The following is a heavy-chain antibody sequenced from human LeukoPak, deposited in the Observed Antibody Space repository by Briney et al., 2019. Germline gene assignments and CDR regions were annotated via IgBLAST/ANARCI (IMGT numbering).Heavy chain of an antibody. CDR3: ATILADFWSGYYPDDAFDI. Sequence: GGSLRLSCAASGFTFSSYAMSWVRQAPGKGLEWVSAISGSGGSTYYADSVKGRFTISRDNSKNTLYLQMNSLRAEDTAVYYCATILADFWSGYYPDDAFDIWGQGTMVTVSS. D-gene: IGHD3-3*01. CDR1: GFTFSSYA. J-gene: IGHJ3*02. V-gene: IGHV3-23*01. CDR2: ISGSGGST.